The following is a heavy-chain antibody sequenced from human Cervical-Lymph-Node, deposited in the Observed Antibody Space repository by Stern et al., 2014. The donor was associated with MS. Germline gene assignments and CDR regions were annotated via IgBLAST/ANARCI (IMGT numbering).Heavy chain of an antibody. CDR1: GGSISSYY. Sequence: QVQLQESGPGLVKPSETLSLTCTVSGGSISSYYWSWIRQPPGKGLEWIGYINYSGSTYYNPSLKNRVTISVDTSKNQFSLNLSSVTAADKAVYYCARLTTVTAFDYWGQGTLVTVSS. V-gene: IGHV4-59*01. CDR2: INYSGST. CDR3: ARLTTVTAFDY. D-gene: IGHD4-17*01. J-gene: IGHJ4*02.